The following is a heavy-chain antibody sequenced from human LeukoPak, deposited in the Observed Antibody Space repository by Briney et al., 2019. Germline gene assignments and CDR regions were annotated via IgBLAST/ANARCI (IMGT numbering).Heavy chain of an antibody. J-gene: IGHJ4*02. D-gene: IGHD2-15*01. CDR1: GFTFSSYG. CDR2: IWYDGSNK. V-gene: IGHV3-33*01. Sequence: GRSLRLSCEASGFTFSSYGMHWVRQAPGKGLEWVAVIWYDGSNKYYADSVKGRFTICRDNSKNTLYLQMNSLRAEDTAVYYCARDPRGYCSGGSCYSGYFDYWGQGTLVTVSS. CDR3: ARDPRGYCSGGSCYSGYFDY.